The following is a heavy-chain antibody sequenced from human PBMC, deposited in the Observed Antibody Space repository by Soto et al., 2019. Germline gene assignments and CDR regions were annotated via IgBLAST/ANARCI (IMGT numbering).Heavy chain of an antibody. J-gene: IGHJ6*02. CDR1: GGSVSSGSYY. CDR3: ARSEVRGVVNYYYGMDV. V-gene: IGHV4-61*01. Sequence: SETLSLTCTASGGSVSSGSYYWSWFRQPPGKGLEWIGYIYYSGSTNYNPSLKSRVTISVDTSKNQFSLKLSSVTAADTAVYYCARSEVRGVVNYYYGMDVWGQGTTVTVSS. D-gene: IGHD3-10*01. CDR2: IYYSGST.